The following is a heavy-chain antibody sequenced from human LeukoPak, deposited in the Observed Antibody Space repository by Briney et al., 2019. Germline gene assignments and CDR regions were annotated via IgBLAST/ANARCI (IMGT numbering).Heavy chain of an antibody. J-gene: IGHJ4*02. V-gene: IGHV1-18*01. D-gene: IGHD3-22*01. Sequence: ASVKVSCKASGYTFTSSGISWVRQAPGQGLEWMGWISAYNGNTNYAQKLQGRVTMTTDTSTSTAYMELRSLRSDDTAVYYCARDDYYDSSGYYPFDYWGQGTLVTVSS. CDR1: GYTFTSSG. CDR2: ISAYNGNT. CDR3: ARDDYYDSSGYYPFDY.